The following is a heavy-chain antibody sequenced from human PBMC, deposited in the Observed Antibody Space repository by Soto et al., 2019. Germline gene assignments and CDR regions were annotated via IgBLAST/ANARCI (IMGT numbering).Heavy chain of an antibody. CDR3: TTSLHYDFWSGYYRPPGYFDY. D-gene: IGHD3-3*01. V-gene: IGHV3-15*01. Sequence: GGSLRLSCAASGFTFSNAWMSWVRQAPGKGLEWVGRIKSKTDGGTTDYAGPGKGRFTISRDDSKNTLYLQMNSLKTEDTAVYYCTTSLHYDFWSGYYRPPGYFDYWGQGTLVTVSS. CDR1: GFTFSNAW. J-gene: IGHJ4*02. CDR2: IKSKTDGGTT.